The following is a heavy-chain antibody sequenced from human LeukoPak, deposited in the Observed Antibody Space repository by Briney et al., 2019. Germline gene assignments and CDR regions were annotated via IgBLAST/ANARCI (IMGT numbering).Heavy chain of an antibody. J-gene: IGHJ4*02. Sequence: SETLSLTCAVYGGSFSGYYWSWIRQPPGKGLEWIGGINHSGSTNYNPSLKSRVTISVDTSKNQFSLKLSSVTAADTAVYYCARGPGYDFWSGYYSLQPFDYWGQGTLVTVSS. CDR1: GGSFSGYY. CDR2: INHSGST. CDR3: ARGPGYDFWSGYYSLQPFDY. V-gene: IGHV4-34*01. D-gene: IGHD3-3*01.